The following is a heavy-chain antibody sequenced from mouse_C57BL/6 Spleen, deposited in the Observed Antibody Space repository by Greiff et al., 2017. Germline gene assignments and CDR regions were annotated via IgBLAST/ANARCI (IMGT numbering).Heavy chain of an antibody. V-gene: IGHV14-2*01. D-gene: IGHD1-1*02. CDR3: ARAPPGSYDY. Sequence: EVQLQQSGAELVKPGASVKLSCTASGFNFKDYYMHWVKPRPERGLEWIGRIDPESGETKYNTKFQGKATITADTSSNPAYLQLSSLTSEDTAVYYCARAPPGSYDYWGQGTTLTVSS. CDR2: IDPESGET. CDR1: GFNFKDYY. J-gene: IGHJ2*01.